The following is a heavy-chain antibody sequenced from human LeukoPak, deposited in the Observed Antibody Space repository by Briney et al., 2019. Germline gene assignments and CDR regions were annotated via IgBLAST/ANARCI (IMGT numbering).Heavy chain of an antibody. CDR3: ARGNSGSYYSLDY. D-gene: IGHD3-10*01. V-gene: IGHV4-30-2*01. Sequence: PSETLSLTCAVSGGSISSGGYSWSWIRQPPGKGLEWIGYIYHSGSTYYNPPLKSRVTISVDRSKNQFSLKLSSVTAADTAVYYCARGNSGSYYSLDYWGQGTLVTVSS. CDR2: IYHSGST. CDR1: GGSISSGGYS. J-gene: IGHJ4*02.